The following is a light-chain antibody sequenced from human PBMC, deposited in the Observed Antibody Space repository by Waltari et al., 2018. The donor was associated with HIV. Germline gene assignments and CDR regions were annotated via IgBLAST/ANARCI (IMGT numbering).Light chain of an antibody. Sequence: DIVMTQSPLSLPVTPGEPASISCTSSQSLLHSNGYNYLDWYLQKPGQSPQLLIYLGSNRASGVPDRFSGSGSGTDFTLKISRVEAEDVGLYYCMQALQTPFTFGPGTKVDIK. CDR1: QSLLHSNGYNY. V-gene: IGKV2-28*01. CDR3: MQALQTPFT. J-gene: IGKJ3*01. CDR2: LGS.